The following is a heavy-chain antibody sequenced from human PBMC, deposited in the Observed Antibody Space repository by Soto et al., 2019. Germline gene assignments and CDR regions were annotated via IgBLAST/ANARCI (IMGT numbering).Heavy chain of an antibody. J-gene: IGHJ6*02. V-gene: IGHV3-21*01. D-gene: IGHD2-15*01. CDR2: ISSSSSYI. Sequence: GGSLRLSCAASGFTFSGYSMNWVRQAPGKGLEWVSSISSSSSYIYYADSVKGRFTISRDNAKNSLYLQMNSLRAEDTAVYYCARDRLAATPIHVYYYYGMDVWGQGTTVTVSS. CDR1: GFTFSGYS. CDR3: ARDRLAATPIHVYYYYGMDV.